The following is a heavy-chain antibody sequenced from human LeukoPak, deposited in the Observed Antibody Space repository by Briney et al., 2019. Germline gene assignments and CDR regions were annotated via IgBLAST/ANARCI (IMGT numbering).Heavy chain of an antibody. CDR3: ARDYGYGGFDY. D-gene: IGHD5-12*01. V-gene: IGHV1-69*04. CDR1: GGTFNNEG. J-gene: IGHJ4*02. Sequence: SVKVSCKASGGTFNNEGISWVRQAPGQGLEWVGRIIPLLDEAKYAQKLQGRVTITADKSTSTAYMEVSGLRSDDTAMYYCARDYGYGGFDYWGQGTPVTVSS. CDR2: IIPLLDEA.